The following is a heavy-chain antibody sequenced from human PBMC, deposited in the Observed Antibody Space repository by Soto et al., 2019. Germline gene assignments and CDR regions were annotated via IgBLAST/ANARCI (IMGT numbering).Heavy chain of an antibody. J-gene: IGHJ1*01. CDR1: GFTVSSNY. V-gene: IGHV3-66*01. Sequence: EVQLVESGGGLVQPGGSLRLSCAASGFTVSSNYMSWVRQAPGKGLEWVSVIYSGGSTYYADSVKGRFTISRDNSKNTLYLQMNSLRAEDTAVYYWAGGHGGNFEYFQHWGQGTLVTVSS. CDR2: IYSGGST. CDR3: AGGHGGNFEYFQH. D-gene: IGHD2-21*02.